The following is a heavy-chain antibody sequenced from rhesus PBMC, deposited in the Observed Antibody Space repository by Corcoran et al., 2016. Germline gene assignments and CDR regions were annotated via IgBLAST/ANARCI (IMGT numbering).Heavy chain of an antibody. CDR3: AKSVRGYWIDY. Sequence: EVQLVESGGGLAKPGGSLRLSCAASGFTFSSYWMNWVRQAPGKGLEWVSAINSGGGITYSADSVKGRFTISRDNSKNTLSLQMNSLRAEDTAVYYCAKSVRGYWIDYWGQGVLVTVSS. J-gene: IGHJ4*01. D-gene: IGHD5-42*01. CDR2: INSGGGIT. CDR1: GFTFSSYW. V-gene: IGHV3S25*01.